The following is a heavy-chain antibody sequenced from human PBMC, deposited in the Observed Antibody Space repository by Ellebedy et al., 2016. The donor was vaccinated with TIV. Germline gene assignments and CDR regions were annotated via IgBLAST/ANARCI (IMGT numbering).Heavy chain of an antibody. CDR3: ARGPATIFGVVKPLDY. V-gene: IGHV3-11*06. CDR2: ISSSGGRT. CDR1: GFGFQNYA. Sequence: GESLKISCAVSGFGFQNYAMAWIRQAPGKGLEWVSTISSSGGRTNYADSAEGRFTISRDNAKNSLHLQMNSLRAEDTAVYYCARGPATIFGVVKPLDYWGQGTLVTVSS. J-gene: IGHJ4*02. D-gene: IGHD3-3*01.